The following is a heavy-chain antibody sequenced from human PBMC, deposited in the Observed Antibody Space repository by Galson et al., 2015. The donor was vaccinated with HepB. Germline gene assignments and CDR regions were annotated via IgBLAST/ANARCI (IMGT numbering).Heavy chain of an antibody. J-gene: IGHJ2*01. D-gene: IGHD2-15*01. CDR2: IEPSGSA. CDR3: ATRDAANAKWYFDL. Sequence: SETLSLTCAVYGGSFTGYFGSWIRQPPGKGLEWIGEIEPSGSARYNPSLKSPVTMSIDTSKNQFSLSLTSVTAADTAVYYCATRDAANAKWYFDLWGRGALVTVSS. V-gene: IGHV4-34*01. CDR1: GGSFTGYF.